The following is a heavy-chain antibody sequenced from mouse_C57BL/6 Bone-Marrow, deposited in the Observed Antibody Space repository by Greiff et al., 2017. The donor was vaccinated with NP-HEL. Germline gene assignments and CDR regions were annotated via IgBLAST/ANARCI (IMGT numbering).Heavy chain of an antibody. CDR3: EREGLLLAMDY. CDR2: INHDGSCT. D-gene: IGHD2-3*01. CDR1: GFTFSDYY. J-gene: IGHJ4*01. V-gene: IGHV5-16*01. Sequence: EVKLVESEGGLAQPGSSMTLSCTASGFTFSDYYMAWVRQVPEKGLEWVANINHDGSCTYYLHSLKSRFIFSRDNEKNILYLQMSSLKSEDTATYDCEREGLLLAMDYWGQGTSVTVSS.